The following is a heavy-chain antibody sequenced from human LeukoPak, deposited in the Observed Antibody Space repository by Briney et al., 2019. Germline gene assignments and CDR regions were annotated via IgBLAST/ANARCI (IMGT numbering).Heavy chain of an antibody. J-gene: IGHJ4*02. D-gene: IGHD2-15*01. CDR3: ARDQSGSAGV. V-gene: IGHV1-2*02. CDR1: GYTFTDSY. CDR2: INPYSGGT. Sequence: ASVKVSCKASGYTFTDSYMHWVRQAPGQGLKWMGWINPYSGGTNYAQEFQGRVTMTRDTSISTAYMELSRLTSDDTAVYYCARDQSGSAGVWGQGTLVTVSS.